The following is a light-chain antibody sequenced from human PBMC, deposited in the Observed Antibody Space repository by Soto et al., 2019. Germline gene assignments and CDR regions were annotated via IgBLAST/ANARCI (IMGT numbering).Light chain of an antibody. CDR2: DAS. CDR3: QQYNDWPPYT. V-gene: IGKV3-15*01. CDR1: QSVYSN. Sequence: ETVMTQSPATLSVSPGERATLSCRASQSVYSNLAWYQQKPGQAPRLLISDASTRATGIPARFSGSGSGTEFSLTISSLRSEDFAVYSCQQYNDWPPYTFGQGTKLEIK. J-gene: IGKJ2*01.